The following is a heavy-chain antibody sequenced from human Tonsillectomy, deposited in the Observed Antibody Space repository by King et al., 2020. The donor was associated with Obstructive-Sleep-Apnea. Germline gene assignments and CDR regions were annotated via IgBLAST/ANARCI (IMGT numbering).Heavy chain of an antibody. CDR1: GTSITSSNW. D-gene: IGHD3-22*01. CDR2: IYHDEST. Sequence: QLQESGPGLVRPPGTLSLTCGVSGTSITSSNWWSWVRQTPGKGLEWIGEIYHDESTHYNPSLESRVTISEDKSKNQFSLRLTSVTAADTAVYYCARTYDSSGYFDWWGRGTLVTVSS. CDR3: ARTYDSSGYFDW. V-gene: IGHV4-4*03. J-gene: IGHJ5*01.